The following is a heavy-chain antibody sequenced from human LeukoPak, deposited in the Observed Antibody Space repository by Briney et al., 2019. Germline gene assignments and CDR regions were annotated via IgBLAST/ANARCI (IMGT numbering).Heavy chain of an antibody. CDR1: GFTFSSYS. CDR3: ARGESNYGYYYFDY. D-gene: IGHD5-24*01. CDR2: ISSSSSYI. V-gene: IGHV3-21*01. Sequence: GGSLRLSCAASGFTFSSYSMNWVRQAPGKGLEWVSSISSSSSYIYYAESMKGRFTISRDNAKNSLYLQMNSLRAEDTAVYYCARGESNYGYYYFDYWGQGTLVTVSS. J-gene: IGHJ4*02.